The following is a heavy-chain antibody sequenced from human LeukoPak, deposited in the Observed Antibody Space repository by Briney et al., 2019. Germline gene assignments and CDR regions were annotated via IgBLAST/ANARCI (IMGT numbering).Heavy chain of an antibody. CDR2: ISAYNGNT. D-gene: IGHD4-17*01. CDR3: ARDFLSWTVTTSSWYFDL. V-gene: IGHV1-18*01. J-gene: IGHJ2*01. Sequence: ASVKVSCKASGYTFTSYGISWVRQAPGQGLEWMGWISAYNGNTNYAQKLQGRVTMTTDTSTSTAYMELRSLRSDDTAVYYCARDFLSWTVTTSSWYFDLWGRGTLVTVSS. CDR1: GYTFTSYG.